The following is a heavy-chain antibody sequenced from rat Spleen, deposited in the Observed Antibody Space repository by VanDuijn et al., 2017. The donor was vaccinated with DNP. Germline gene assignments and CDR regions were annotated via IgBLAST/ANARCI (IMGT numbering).Heavy chain of an antibody. J-gene: IGHJ2*01. CDR3: ATHNYYFDY. CDR2: IIYDGSRT. D-gene: IGHD1-11*01. V-gene: IGHV5-17*01. CDR1: GFTFSDYA. Sequence: EVQLVESGGGSVQPGRSPKISCEASGFTFSDYAMAWARQAPKKGLEWVATIIYDGSRTYYRDSVKGRFTISRDNAKSTLYLQMDSLRSEDTATYYCATHNYYFDYWGQGVMVTVSS.